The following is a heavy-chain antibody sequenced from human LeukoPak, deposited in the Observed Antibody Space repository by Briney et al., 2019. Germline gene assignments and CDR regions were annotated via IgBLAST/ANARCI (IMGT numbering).Heavy chain of an antibody. CDR3: ARRYGDDFSGVYN. CDR2: ISASNTHI. CDR1: GVTFTSYS. D-gene: IGHD4-17*01. V-gene: IGHV3-21*01. Sequence: PGGSLTLSCAVSGVTFTSYSTNWIRHAPAQALDRDSPISASNTHIYYADSIKGRFTISRDNAKSSLYRQMNSLRAENTAVYYCARRYGDDFSGVYNWGQGTLVTVSS. J-gene: IGHJ4*02.